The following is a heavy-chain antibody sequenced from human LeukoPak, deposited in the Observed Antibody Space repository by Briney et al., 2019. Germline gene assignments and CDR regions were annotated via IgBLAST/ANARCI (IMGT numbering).Heavy chain of an antibody. CDR3: ARDTKKYCSGGSCYASY. CDR2: INPNSGGT. Sequence: ASVKVPCKASGYTFTGYYMHWVRQAPGQGLEWMGWINPNSGGTNYAQKFQGRVTMTRDTSISTAYMELSRLRSDDTAVYYCARDTKKYCSGGSCYASYWGQGTLVTVSS. D-gene: IGHD2-15*01. CDR1: GYTFTGYY. J-gene: IGHJ4*02. V-gene: IGHV1-2*02.